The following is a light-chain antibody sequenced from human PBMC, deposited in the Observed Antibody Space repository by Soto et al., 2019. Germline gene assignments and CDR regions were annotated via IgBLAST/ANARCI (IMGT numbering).Light chain of an antibody. V-gene: IGLV2-14*03. CDR1: SRDVGNYNY. CDR3: SSYTGPSNLI. CDR2: DVN. Sequence: QSALTQPASVSGSLGQSITISCTGTSRDVGNYNYVSWYQHHTGRAPKLVIYDVNNRPAGISNRFSGSKSDNTASLIIFGPQAEDEADYYCSSYTGPSNLIFGEGTKLP. J-gene: IGLJ2*01.